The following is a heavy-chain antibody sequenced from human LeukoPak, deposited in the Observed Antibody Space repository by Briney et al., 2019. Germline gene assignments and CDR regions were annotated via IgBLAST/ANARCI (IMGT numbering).Heavy chain of an antibody. D-gene: IGHD6-19*01. CDR1: GFTFSSYA. V-gene: IGHV3-23*01. CDR3: AKGSAVASAEDYFDY. J-gene: IGHJ4*02. CDR2: ISGSGGTT. Sequence: GGSLRLSCAASGFTFSSYAMSWVHQAPGKGLEWVSAISGSGGTTYYADSVKGRFTISRDNSKNTLSLQMNSLRAEDTAVYYCAKGSAVASAEDYFDYWGQGTLVTVSS.